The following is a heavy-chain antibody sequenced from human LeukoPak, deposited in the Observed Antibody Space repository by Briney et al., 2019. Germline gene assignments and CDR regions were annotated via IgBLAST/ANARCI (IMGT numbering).Heavy chain of an antibody. J-gene: IGHJ4*02. CDR3: AKDMRPDSYVWGSYRAGSVDY. Sequence: GGSLRLSCAASGFTFSSYAMSWVRQAPGKGLEWVSAISGSGGSTYYADSVKGRFTISRDNSKNTLYLQMNSLRAEDTAVNYCAKDMRPDSYVWGSYRAGSVDYWGQGTLVTVSS. CDR2: ISGSGGST. D-gene: IGHD3-16*02. CDR1: GFTFSSYA. V-gene: IGHV3-23*01.